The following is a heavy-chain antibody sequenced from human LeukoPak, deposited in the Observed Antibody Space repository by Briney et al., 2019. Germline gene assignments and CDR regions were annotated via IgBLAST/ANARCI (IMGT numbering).Heavy chain of an antibody. J-gene: IGHJ4*02. D-gene: IGHD6-13*01. Sequence: SETLSLTCTVSGGSISSSYWSWIRQPPGKGLEWIGSIYYSGSTYYNPSLKSRVTISVDTSKNQFSLKLSSVTAADTAVYYCAREQQLPDYWGQGTLVTVSS. CDR3: AREQQLPDY. CDR2: IYYSGST. V-gene: IGHV4-39*07. CDR1: GGSISSSY.